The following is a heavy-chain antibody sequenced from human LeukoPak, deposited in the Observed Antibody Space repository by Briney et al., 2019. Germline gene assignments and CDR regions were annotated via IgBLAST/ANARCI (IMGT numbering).Heavy chain of an antibody. D-gene: IGHD3-9*01. CDR1: GFTFSSYY. Sequence: GGSLRLSCAASGFTFSSYYMNWVRQAPGKGLECVSSISSSSSYIYYADSVKGRFTISRDNAKNSLYLQMNSLRAEDAAVYYCARGVVRYFDYWGQGALVTVSS. V-gene: IGHV3-21*01. CDR2: ISSSSSYI. J-gene: IGHJ4*02. CDR3: ARGVVRYFDY.